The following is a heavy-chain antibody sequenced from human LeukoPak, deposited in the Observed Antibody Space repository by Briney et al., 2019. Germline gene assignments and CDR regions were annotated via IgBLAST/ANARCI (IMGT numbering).Heavy chain of an antibody. CDR3: RIAVAGTTDY. J-gene: IGHJ4*02. D-gene: IGHD6-19*01. V-gene: IGHV1-69-2*01. CDR1: GCTFTDYC. CDR2: VGPEDGET. Sequence: ASEKVSCTDSGCTFTDYCMHWVPQAPGKGIERMGLVGPEDGETTYAEKFQGRVTITADTSTDTVYMELSRLRPEDTAVYYCRIAVAGTTDYWGQGTLVTVSS.